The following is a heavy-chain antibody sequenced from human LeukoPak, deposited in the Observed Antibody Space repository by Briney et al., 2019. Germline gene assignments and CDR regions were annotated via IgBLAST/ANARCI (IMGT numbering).Heavy chain of an antibody. Sequence: SETLSLTCTVSGYSISSGYYWGWIRQPPGKGLEWIGEINHSGSTNYNPSLKSRVTISVDTSKNQFSLKLRSVTAADTAVYYCARAGWFGEFYGPLDYWGQGSLFTVSS. J-gene: IGHJ4*02. CDR3: ARAGWFGEFYGPLDY. D-gene: IGHD3-10*01. CDR1: GYSISSGYY. V-gene: IGHV4-38-2*02. CDR2: INHSGST.